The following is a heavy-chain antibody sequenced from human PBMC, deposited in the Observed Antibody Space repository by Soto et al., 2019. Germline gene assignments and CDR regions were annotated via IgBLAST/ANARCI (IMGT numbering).Heavy chain of an antibody. V-gene: IGHV5-51*01. CDR2: IYPGGSDT. CDR1: GYTFTNYW. Sequence: GESLKISCKGSGYTFTNYWIGWVRQMPGKGPEWMGIIYPGGSDTKYNPSFQGQVTISAHKSITTTYLQWSSVKASDTAIYYCAASIFYYGMDVWGQGTTVTVSS. CDR3: AASIFYYGMDV. J-gene: IGHJ6*02.